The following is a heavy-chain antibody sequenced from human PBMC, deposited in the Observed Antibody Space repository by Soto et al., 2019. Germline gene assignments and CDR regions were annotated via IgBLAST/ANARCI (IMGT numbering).Heavy chain of an antibody. J-gene: IGHJ3*01. CDR1: GFTFRNYG. D-gene: IGHD3-22*01. CDR2: IGIGSSTK. V-gene: IGHV3-48*01. CDR3: ARDQLYYNDISGRPLNAFDV. Sequence: GGSLGLSCAASGFTFRNYGMNWVRQAPGKGLEWVSYIGIGSSTKYYADSVKGRFTISRDNAKNSLYLQMNSLRAEDTAVYYCARDQLYYNDISGRPLNAFDVWGQGTMVTVSS.